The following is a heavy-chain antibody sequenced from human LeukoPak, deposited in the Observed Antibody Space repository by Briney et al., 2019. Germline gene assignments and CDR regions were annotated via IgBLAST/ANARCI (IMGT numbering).Heavy chain of an antibody. CDR2: INHSGST. CDR3: AREDCSGGSCYYNWFDP. D-gene: IGHD2-15*01. V-gene: IGHV4-34*01. CDR1: GGSFSGYY. J-gene: IGHJ5*02. Sequence: PSETLSLTCAVYGGSFSGYYWSWIRQPPGKGLEWIGEINHSGSTNYNPSLKSRVTISVDTSKNQFSLKLSSVTAADTAVYYCAREDCSGGSCYYNWFDPWGQGTLVTVSS.